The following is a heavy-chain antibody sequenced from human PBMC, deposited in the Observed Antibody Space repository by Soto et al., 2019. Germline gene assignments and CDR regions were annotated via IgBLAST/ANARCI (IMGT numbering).Heavy chain of an antibody. CDR1: GYTFTNYG. V-gene: IGHV1-18*01. D-gene: IGHD2-15*01. CDR3: ARCYCSVGSCYSCWHFDL. J-gene: IGHJ2*01. CDR2: ISAYNGNT. Sequence: QVQLVQSGSEVKKPGASVKVSCKASGYTFTNYGMSWVRQAPGQGLEWMGWISAYNGNTNHAQTFQGRVTMTTDTSTNTAYMELRSLRSDDTAVYYCARCYCSVGSCYSCWHFDLWGRGALVTVSS.